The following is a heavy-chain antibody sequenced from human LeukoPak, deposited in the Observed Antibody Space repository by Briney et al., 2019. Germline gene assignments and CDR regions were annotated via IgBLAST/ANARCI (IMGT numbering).Heavy chain of an antibody. Sequence: ASVKVSCKASGYTFTSYYMHWVRQAPGQGLEWMGIINPSGGSTSYAQKFQGRVTMTRDMSTSTVYMELSSLRSEDTAVYYCARQLVRGVYFDYWGQGTLVTVSS. CDR2: INPSGGST. J-gene: IGHJ4*02. CDR3: ARQLVRGVYFDY. CDR1: GYTFTSYY. D-gene: IGHD6-13*01. V-gene: IGHV1-46*01.